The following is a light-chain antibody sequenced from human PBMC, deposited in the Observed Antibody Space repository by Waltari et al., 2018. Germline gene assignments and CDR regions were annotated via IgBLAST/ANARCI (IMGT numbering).Light chain of an antibody. J-gene: IGLJ2*01. CDR2: DVS. CDR1: SNDVGGYNS. Sequence: QSALTQPASVSGSPGQSVTIFCAGTSNDVGGYNSVSCYPEHPGQAPRFIIYDVSDRPSGVSDRFSGSKSGNTASLTISGLQAEDEADYYCSSQSSNDVVLFGGGTKLTVL. CDR3: SSQSSNDVVL. V-gene: IGLV2-14*01.